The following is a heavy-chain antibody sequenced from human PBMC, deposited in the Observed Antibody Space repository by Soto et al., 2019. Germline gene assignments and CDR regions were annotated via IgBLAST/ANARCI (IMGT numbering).Heavy chain of an antibody. J-gene: IGHJ4*02. D-gene: IGHD2-2*01. CDR2: ISWNSGSI. CDR1: GFTFDDYA. Sequence: EVQLVESGGGLVQPGRSLRLSCAASGFTFDDYAMHWVRQAPGKGLEWVSGISWNSGSIGYADSVKGRFTISRDNAKNSLDLQMNSLRAEDTALYYCAKGGQLLTEGGGYWGQGTLVTVSS. CDR3: AKGGQLLTEGGGY. V-gene: IGHV3-9*01.